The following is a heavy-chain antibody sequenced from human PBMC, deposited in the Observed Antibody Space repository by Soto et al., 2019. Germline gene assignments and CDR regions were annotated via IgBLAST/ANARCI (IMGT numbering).Heavy chain of an antibody. V-gene: IGHV1-69*02. D-gene: IGHD2-2*01. CDR2: IIPILGIA. CDR1: GGTFSSYT. CDR3: AGYCSITSCRRGDGYNRATTRYGMDV. Sequence: QVQLVQSGAEVKKPGSSVKVSCKASGGTFSSYTISWVRQAPGQGLEWMGRIIPILGIANYAQKFQGRVTITADKSTSTAYMELSSLRSEDTAVYYCAGYCSITSCRRGDGYNRATTRYGMDVWGQGTTVTVSS. J-gene: IGHJ6*02.